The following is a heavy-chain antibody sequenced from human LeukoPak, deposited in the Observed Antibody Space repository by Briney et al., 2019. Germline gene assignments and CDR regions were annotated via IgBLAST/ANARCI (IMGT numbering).Heavy chain of an antibody. V-gene: IGHV4-34*01. CDR3: ARWSSNYYDTSGRRFDP. D-gene: IGHD3-22*01. J-gene: IGHJ5*02. CDR2: INHSGST. Sequence: PSETLSLTCAVYGGSLSDYYWSWIRQPTGKGLEWIGEINHSGSTNYNPSLKSRVTISVDTSKNQFSLKLSSVTAADTAVYYCARWSSNYYDTSGRRFDPWGQGTLVTVSS. CDR1: GGSLSDYY.